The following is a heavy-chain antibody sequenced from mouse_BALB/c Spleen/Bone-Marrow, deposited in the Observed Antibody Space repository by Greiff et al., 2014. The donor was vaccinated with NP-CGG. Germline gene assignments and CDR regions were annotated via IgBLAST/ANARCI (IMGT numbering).Heavy chain of an antibody. Sequence: QVQLQQSGPELVKPGASVKMSCKASGYTFTDYIISWVKQRVGQGLEWIGEIYPGTGSTYYNEKFKGKATLTPDKSSNIAYMQLSSLTSEDSAVYFCARRKNVWFAYWGQGTLVTVSA. J-gene: IGHJ3*01. V-gene: IGHV1-77*01. CDR3: ARRKNVWFAY. CDR2: IYPGTGST. CDR1: GYTFTDYI.